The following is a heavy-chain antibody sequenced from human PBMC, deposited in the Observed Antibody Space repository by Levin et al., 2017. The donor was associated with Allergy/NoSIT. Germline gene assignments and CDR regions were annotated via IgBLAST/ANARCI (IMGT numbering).Heavy chain of an antibody. CDR3: ARGGRGGYSYGIFDY. CDR2: IIPIFGTA. D-gene: IGHD5-18*01. CDR1: GGTFSSYA. Sequence: AASVKVSCKASGGTFSSYAISWVRQAPGQGLEWMGGIIPIFGTANYAQKFQGRVTITADESTSTAYMELSSLRSEDTAVYYCARGGRGGYSYGIFDYWGQGTLVTVSS. J-gene: IGHJ4*02. V-gene: IGHV1-69*13.